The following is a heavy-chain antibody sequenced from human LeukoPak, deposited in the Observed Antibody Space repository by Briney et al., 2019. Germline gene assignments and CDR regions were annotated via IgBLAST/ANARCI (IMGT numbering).Heavy chain of an antibody. CDR2: IYHSGRM. D-gene: IGHD1-26*01. CDR3: AASKVGATYS. J-gene: IGHJ4*02. V-gene: IGHV4-38-2*02. Sequence: PSETLSLTCTVSGYSISSGYYWGWIRQPPGKGLEWIGSIYHSGRMYYNPSLKSRVTISVDTSKNQFSLKLSSVTAADTAVYYCAASKVGATYSWGQGTLVTVSS. CDR1: GYSISSGYY.